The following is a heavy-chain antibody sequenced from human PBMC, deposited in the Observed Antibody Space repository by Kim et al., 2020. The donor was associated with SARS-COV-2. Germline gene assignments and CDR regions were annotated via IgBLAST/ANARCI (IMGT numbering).Heavy chain of an antibody. D-gene: IGHD3-9*01. CDR2: IYYSGST. CDR1: GGSISSYY. V-gene: IGHV4-59*01. Sequence: SETLSLTCTVSGGSISSYYWSWIRQPPGKGLEWIGYIYYSGSTNYNPSLKSRVTISVDTSKNQFSLKLSSVTAADTAVYYCARGVRYFDWLLGDYYGMD. J-gene: IGHJ6*01. CDR3: ARGVRYFDWLLGDYYGMD.